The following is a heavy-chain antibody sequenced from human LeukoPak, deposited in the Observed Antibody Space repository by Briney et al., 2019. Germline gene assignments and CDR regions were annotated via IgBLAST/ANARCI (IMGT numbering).Heavy chain of an antibody. CDR1: GFTFSSHW. Sequence: GGSLRLSCAASGFTFSSHWMSWVRQAPGKGLEWVANIWQEGSEKYYVDSVKGRFTVSRDNAKNSLYLQMNSLRVEDTAIYYCARDQNLVSWGLDYVDHWGQGTLVTLSS. D-gene: IGHD3-16*01. CDR2: IWQEGSEK. J-gene: IGHJ4*02. V-gene: IGHV3-7*01. CDR3: ARDQNLVSWGLDYVDH.